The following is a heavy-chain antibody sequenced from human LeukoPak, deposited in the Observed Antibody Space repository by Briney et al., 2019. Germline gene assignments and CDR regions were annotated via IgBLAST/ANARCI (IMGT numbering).Heavy chain of an antibody. CDR2: INAGNGNT. V-gene: IGHV1-3*01. CDR3: ARSNPEYYYFDY. J-gene: IGHJ4*02. D-gene: IGHD6-6*01. CDR1: GYTFTSYA. Sequence: ASVKVSCKATGYTFTSYAMHWVRQAPGQRLEWMGWINAGNGNTKYSQKFQGRVTITRDTSASTAYMELSSLRSEDTAVYYCARSNPEYYYFDYWGQGTLVTVSS.